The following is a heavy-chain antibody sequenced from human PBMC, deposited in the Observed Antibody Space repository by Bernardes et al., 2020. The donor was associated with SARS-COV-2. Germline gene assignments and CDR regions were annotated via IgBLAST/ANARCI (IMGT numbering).Heavy chain of an antibody. CDR1: GVSIRNNFTYH. D-gene: IGHD6-19*01. CDR2: FYYSGST. Sequence: SDTLSLTCTVSGVSIRNNFTYHWGWIRQYPGKGLEWIGSFYYSGSTYYNPSLKSRVTISVDTSKNQFSLMLNSVTAADTAVYYCARLVSSGPGRRDDFWGQGTLVTV. V-gene: IGHV4-39*01. CDR3: ARLVSSGPGRRDDF. J-gene: IGHJ4*02.